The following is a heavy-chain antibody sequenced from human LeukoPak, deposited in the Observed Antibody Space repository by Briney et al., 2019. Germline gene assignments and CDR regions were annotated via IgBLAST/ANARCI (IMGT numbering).Heavy chain of an antibody. CDR1: VGSFSGHY. CDR3: ARAFCTTTSCSSFDF. V-gene: IGHV4-34*01. CDR2: INHSGST. D-gene: IGHD2-2*01. Sequence: PSETLSLTCAVYVGSFSGHYWSWLRQPPGKGLEWIVEINHSGSTNYNPSLKSRVTISVDTSKNQFSLKLSSVTAADTAVYYCARAFCTTTSCSSFDFWGQGTLVTVSS. J-gene: IGHJ4*02.